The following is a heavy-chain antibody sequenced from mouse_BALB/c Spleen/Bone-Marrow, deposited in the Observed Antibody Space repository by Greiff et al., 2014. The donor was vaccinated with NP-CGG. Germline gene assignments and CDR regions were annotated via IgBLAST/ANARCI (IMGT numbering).Heavy chain of an antibody. J-gene: IGHJ4*01. Sequence: DVQLVESGPELVKPGASMKISCKASGYSFTGYTMNWVKQSHGKNLEWIGLINPYNGGTSYNQKFKGKATLTVDRSSSTAYMELLSLTSEDSAVYYCARSYYDYDDAMDYWGQGTSVTVSS. V-gene: IGHV1-18*01. D-gene: IGHD2-4*01. CDR2: INPYNGGT. CDR1: GYSFTGYT. CDR3: ARSYYDYDDAMDY.